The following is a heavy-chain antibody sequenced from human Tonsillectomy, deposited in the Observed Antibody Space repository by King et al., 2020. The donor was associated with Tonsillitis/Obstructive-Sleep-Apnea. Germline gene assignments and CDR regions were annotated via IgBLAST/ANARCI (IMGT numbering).Heavy chain of an antibody. D-gene: IGHD3-22*01. J-gene: IGHJ4*02. CDR3: ARHLYYDGRSGYTLDY. CDR2: IYYSGST. Sequence: QMQLQESGPGLVKPSETLSLTCAVSGGSISSSSYYWGWIRQPPGKEREWIGCIYYSGSTHYNPSLKSRVTISVATSKNQFSLELSSVTAADTAVYYCARHLYYDGRSGYTLDYWGQGTLVTVSS. V-gene: IGHV4-39*01. CDR1: GGSISSSSYY.